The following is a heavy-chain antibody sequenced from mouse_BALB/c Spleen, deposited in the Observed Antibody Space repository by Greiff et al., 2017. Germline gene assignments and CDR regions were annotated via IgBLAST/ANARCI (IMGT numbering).Heavy chain of an antibody. V-gene: IGHV5-17*02. CDR1: GFIFSSFG. D-gene: IGHD1-1*01. Sequence: EVNLVESGGGLVQPGGSRKLSCAASGFIFSSFGMHWVRQAPEKGLEWVAYISSGSSTIYYADTVKGRFTISRDNPKNTLFLQMTSLRSEDTAMYYCARSHYGSSPFAYWGQGTLVTVSA. CDR3: ARSHYGSSPFAY. J-gene: IGHJ3*01. CDR2: ISSGSSTI.